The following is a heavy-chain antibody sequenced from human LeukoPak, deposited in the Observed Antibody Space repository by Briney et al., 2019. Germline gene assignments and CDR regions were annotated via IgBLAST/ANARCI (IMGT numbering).Heavy chain of an antibody. CDR3: AKAVAAAGRFGFDP. V-gene: IGHV4-59*01. D-gene: IGHD6-13*01. J-gene: IGHJ5*02. CDR1: GGSISTYY. Sequence: SETLSLTCAVSGGSISTYYWSWIRQPPGKGLEWIGYIYNSGSTNYNPSLQSRVTISVDTSKNQFSLRLTSVTAADTAVYYCAKAVAAAGRFGFDPWGQGTLVTVSS. CDR2: IYNSGST.